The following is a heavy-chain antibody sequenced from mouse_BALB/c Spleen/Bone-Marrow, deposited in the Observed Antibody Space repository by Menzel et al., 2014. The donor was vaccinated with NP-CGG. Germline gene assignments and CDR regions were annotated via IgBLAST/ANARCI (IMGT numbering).Heavy chain of an antibody. V-gene: IGHV1S81*02. Sequence: QVHVKQSGAELVRPGVSVKQSCKASGYTFTSYWMHWIKQRPEQGLERIGEINPTNGSTNYNEEFKTKATLTVDKSSSTAYMQLSSLTSEDSAVYYCASGPWYFDVWGAGTTVTVSS. CDR2: INPTNGST. J-gene: IGHJ1*01. CDR3: ASGPWYFDV. D-gene: IGHD3-1*01. CDR1: GYTFTSYW.